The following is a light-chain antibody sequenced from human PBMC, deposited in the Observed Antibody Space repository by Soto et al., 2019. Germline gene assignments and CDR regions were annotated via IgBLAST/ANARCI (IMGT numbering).Light chain of an antibody. CDR2: EVS. CDR3: FSYTSSGTYV. CDR1: SSDVGNYKY. Sequence: QSVLTQPASVSGSPGQSITISCTGTSSDVGNYKYVSWYQQHPGKAPKLMIYEVSNRPSGVSNRFSGSKSGNTASLTISGLHAEDETDYYCFSYTSSGTYVFGTGTKLTVL. V-gene: IGLV2-14*01. J-gene: IGLJ1*01.